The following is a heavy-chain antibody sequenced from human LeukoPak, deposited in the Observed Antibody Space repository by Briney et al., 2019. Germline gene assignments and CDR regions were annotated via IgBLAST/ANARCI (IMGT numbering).Heavy chain of an antibody. CDR2: IYYSGSA. V-gene: IGHV4-59*01. J-gene: IGHJ4*02. D-gene: IGHD6-13*01. Sequence: PSETLSLTCTVSGGSLSSYYWSWIRQPPGKGLEWIAYIYYSGSAKYNPSLKSRVTISVDTSKNQFSLKLSSVTAGDTAVYYCARAPGIAAAGTHFDFWGQGTLVTVSS. CDR1: GGSLSSYY. CDR3: ARAPGIAAAGTHFDF.